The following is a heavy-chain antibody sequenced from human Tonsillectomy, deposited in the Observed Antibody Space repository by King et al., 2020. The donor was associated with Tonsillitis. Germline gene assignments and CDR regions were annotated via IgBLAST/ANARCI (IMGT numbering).Heavy chain of an antibody. V-gene: IGHV3-30*18. Sequence: VQLVESGGGVVQPGRSLRLSCAASGFSFRNYGIHWVRQAPGKGLEWVAIIPYDGSNKYYADSVKGRFTVSRDNPKNTLYLQMNSLRGEETAVYYCAKEIAAAGDSYYSYGMDVWGQGTAVTVSS. J-gene: IGHJ6*02. CDR1: GFSFRNYG. CDR2: IPYDGSNK. CDR3: AKEIAAAGDSYYSYGMDV. D-gene: IGHD6-13*01.